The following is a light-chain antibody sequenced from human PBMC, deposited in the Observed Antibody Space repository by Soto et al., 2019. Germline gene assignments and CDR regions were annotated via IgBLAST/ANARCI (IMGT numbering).Light chain of an antibody. CDR2: GAS. CDR1: QSVSSN. V-gene: IGKV3-15*01. Sequence: EIVMTPSPATLSVSPGERATLSCRASQSVSSNLAWYQQKPGQAPRLLVYGASTRATGIPARFSGSGAGTDFTLTITSLQSEDFGVYFCQKYKDWPTKFGQGTKVDIK. J-gene: IGKJ1*01. CDR3: QKYKDWPTK.